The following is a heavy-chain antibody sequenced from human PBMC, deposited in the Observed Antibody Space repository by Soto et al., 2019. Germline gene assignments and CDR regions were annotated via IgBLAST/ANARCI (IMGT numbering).Heavy chain of an antibody. CDR3: ARDYPRGGYNHY. V-gene: IGHV1-2*02. D-gene: IGHD5-12*01. J-gene: IGHJ4*02. CDR1: GYAFTDYY. Sequence: ASVKVSCKASGYAFTDYYMHWVRQAPGQGLEWMGWINPNSGGTNYAQKLQGRVTMTTDTSTSTAYMELRSLRSDDTAVYYCARDYPRGGYNHYWGQGTLVTVSS. CDR2: INPNSGGT.